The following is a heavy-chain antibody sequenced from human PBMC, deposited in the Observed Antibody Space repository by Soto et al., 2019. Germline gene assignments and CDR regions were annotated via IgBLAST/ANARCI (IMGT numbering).Heavy chain of an antibody. Sequence: SETLSLTCAVSGGSISSSNWWSWVRQPPGKGLEWIGEIYHSGSTNYNPSLKSRVTISVDKSKNQFSLKLSSVTAADTAVYYCAAYCSGGSCYSYFDYWGQGTLVTVSS. CDR1: GGSISSSNW. CDR2: IYHSGST. CDR3: AAYCSGGSCYSYFDY. D-gene: IGHD2-15*01. J-gene: IGHJ4*02. V-gene: IGHV4-4*02.